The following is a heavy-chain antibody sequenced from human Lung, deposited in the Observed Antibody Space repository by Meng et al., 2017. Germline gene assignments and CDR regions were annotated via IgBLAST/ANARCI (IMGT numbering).Heavy chain of an antibody. D-gene: IGHD2-21*01. V-gene: IGHV1-2*06. CDR2: INPNSGGT. J-gene: IGHJ4*02. CDR1: GYTFTAYY. CDR3: AKALGWGSSPDY. Sequence: QVQLVQSGADVKKPGASVTVSCKASGYTFTAYYIHWVRQAPGQGREWMGRINPNSGGTNFAQKLQGRVIMTRDTSISTAYMGLSSLGFDDTAVYYCAKALGWGSSPDYWGQGILVTVSS.